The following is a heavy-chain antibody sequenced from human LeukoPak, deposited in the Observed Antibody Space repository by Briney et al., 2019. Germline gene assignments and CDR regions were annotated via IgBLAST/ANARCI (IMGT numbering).Heavy chain of an antibody. CDR3: ARSRASTYCSGGSCYARYFDY. CDR1: GGSFSGYY. CDR2: INHSGST. Sequence: SETLPLTCAVYGGSFSGYYWSWIRQPPGKGLEWIGEINHSGSTNYNPSLKSRVTISVDTSKNQFSLKLSSVTAADTAVYYCARSRASTYCSGGSCYARYFDYWGQGTLVTVSS. D-gene: IGHD2-15*01. J-gene: IGHJ4*02. V-gene: IGHV4-34*01.